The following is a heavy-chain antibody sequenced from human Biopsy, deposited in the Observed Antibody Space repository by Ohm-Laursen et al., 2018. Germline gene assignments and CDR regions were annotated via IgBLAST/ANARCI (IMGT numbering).Heavy chain of an antibody. CDR3: ARDYDTSGYYYVS. CDR2: IFYRGST. V-gene: IGHV4-39*01. J-gene: IGHJ5*02. D-gene: IGHD3-22*01. Sequence: GTLSLTCTVSGGSISNNNSYWGWIRQPPGKGLEWIGSIFYRGSTHYKPSLKSRVNISVDTSKNQFSLKLNSVTAADTAVYYCARDYDTSGYYYVSWGQGTLVTVSS. CDR1: GGSISNNNSY.